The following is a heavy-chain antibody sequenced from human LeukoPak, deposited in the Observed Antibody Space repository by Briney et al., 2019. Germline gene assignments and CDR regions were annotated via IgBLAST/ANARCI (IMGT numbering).Heavy chain of an antibody. D-gene: IGHD6-19*01. CDR1: GFTFSSYG. Sequence: GGSLRLSCAASGFTFSSYGMHWVRQAPGKGLEWVAVIWYDGSNKYYADSVKGRFTISRDNSKNTLYLQMNGLRVEDTAVYYCTRLQIAVAGPNWFDPWGQGTLVTVSS. CDR2: IWYDGSNK. V-gene: IGHV3-33*01. CDR3: TRLQIAVAGPNWFDP. J-gene: IGHJ5*02.